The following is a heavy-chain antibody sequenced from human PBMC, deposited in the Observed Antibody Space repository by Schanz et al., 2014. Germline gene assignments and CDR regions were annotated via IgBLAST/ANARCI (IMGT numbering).Heavy chain of an antibody. CDR1: GYSFAAFF. CDR2: INPYSGAT. D-gene: IGHD1-7*01. V-gene: IGHV1-2*02. Sequence: QVQLVQSGSELKKPGASVNISCKASGYSFAAFFIHWVRQTPGQGLEWMGCINPYSGATYYAQKFQGRVTLTSDASLTTVYMEVHSLTSDDTAVFFCARDQTGTTNWFDPWGQGTLVTVSS. CDR3: ARDQTGTTNWFDP. J-gene: IGHJ5*02.